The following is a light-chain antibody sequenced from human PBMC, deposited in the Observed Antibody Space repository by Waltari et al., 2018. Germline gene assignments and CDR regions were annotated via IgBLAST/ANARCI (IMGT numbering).Light chain of an antibody. CDR1: SGHSSNI. J-gene: IGLJ3*02. V-gene: IGLV4-69*01. CDR3: QTGGHGTWV. Sequence: QLELTQSPSASAYLGASVKLTCTLSSGHSSNIIAWLQQQPEKGPRCLMKVNSDGSHSKGDEIPDRFSGSSSGAERYLTTSTVQSEDEADYYCQTGGHGTWVFGGGTKLTVL. CDR2: VNSDGSH.